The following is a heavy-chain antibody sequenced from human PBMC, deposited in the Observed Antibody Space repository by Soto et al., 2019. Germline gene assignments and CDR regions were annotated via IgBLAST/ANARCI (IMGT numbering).Heavy chain of an antibody. Sequence: QVHLQESGPGLVKPSQTLSLTCTASGASITIGGYYWSWIRHHPEKGLEWTGYIYYSGSTYYNPSLKSRLTISVDTSKNQFSLNLRSVTAADTAVYYCARGSRGAVAAWFDSWGQGSLVTVSS. D-gene: IGHD6-19*01. CDR2: IYYSGST. V-gene: IGHV4-31*03. J-gene: IGHJ5*01. CDR1: GASITIGGYY. CDR3: ARGSRGAVAAWFDS.